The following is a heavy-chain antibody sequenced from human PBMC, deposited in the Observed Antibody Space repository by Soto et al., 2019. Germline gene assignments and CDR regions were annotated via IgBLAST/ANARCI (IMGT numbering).Heavy chain of an antibody. Sequence: PGGSLRLSCAPSGFTFRTYIFSWVRQAPGKGLEWVSFISSSGGTIYYADSVKGRFTISRDNAKSSLHLQMNSLRDEDTAVYYCARVDTMMVVITDYWGQGTPVTVSS. CDR1: GFTFRTYI. V-gene: IGHV3-48*02. J-gene: IGHJ4*02. CDR3: ARVDTMMVVITDY. D-gene: IGHD3-22*01. CDR2: ISSSGGTI.